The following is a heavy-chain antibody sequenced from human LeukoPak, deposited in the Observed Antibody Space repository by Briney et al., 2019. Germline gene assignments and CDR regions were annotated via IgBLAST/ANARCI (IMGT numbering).Heavy chain of an antibody. V-gene: IGHV1-24*01. J-gene: IGHJ5*01. D-gene: IGHD1-26*01. CDR3: ATEKDLLLDS. CDR2: FDPGDDET. Sequence: ASVKVSCKVSGYSLSELSTHWVRQAPGQGLEWLGGFDPGDDETIYAQKFQGRVTMNEDTSTDTAYLELSSLRSEDTAVYFCATEKDLLLDSWGQGTPVTVSS. CDR1: GYSLSELS.